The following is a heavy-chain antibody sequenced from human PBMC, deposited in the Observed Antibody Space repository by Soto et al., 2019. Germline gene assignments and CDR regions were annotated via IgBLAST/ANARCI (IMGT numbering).Heavy chain of an antibody. D-gene: IGHD6-13*01. V-gene: IGHV7-4-1*01. CDR3: ARDWGSSWYYYYYGMDV. CDR2: INTNTGNP. Sequence: ASVKVSCKAIGYSFTSHYIHWVRQAPGQGLEWMGWINTNTGNPTYAQGFTGRFVFSLDTSVSTAYLQICSLKAEDTAVYYCARDWGSSWYYYYYGMDVWGQGTTVTVSS. CDR1: GYSFTSHY. J-gene: IGHJ6*02.